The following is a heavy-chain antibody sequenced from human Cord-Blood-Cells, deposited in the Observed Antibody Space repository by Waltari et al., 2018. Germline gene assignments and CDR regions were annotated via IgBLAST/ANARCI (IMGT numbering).Heavy chain of an antibody. CDR3: ASPPTASGWDY. CDR1: GGSISSSSYY. CDR2: IYYSGST. D-gene: IGHD6-19*01. Sequence: QLQLQESGPGLVKPSETLSLTCTVPGGSISSSSYYWGWIRQPPGKGLEWIGSIYYSGSTYYNPSLKSRVTISVDTSKNQFSLKLSSVTAADTAVYYCASPPTASGWDYWGQGTLVTVSS. V-gene: IGHV4-39*01. J-gene: IGHJ4*02.